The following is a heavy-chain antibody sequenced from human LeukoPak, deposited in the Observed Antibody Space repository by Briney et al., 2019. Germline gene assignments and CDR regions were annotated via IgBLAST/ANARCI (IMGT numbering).Heavy chain of an antibody. CDR1: GASISSSY. V-gene: IGHV4-59*08. Sequence: SETLSLTCAVSGASISSSYWGWIRQSPGKGLEWIGYIQGSGSTDYNPSLKSRAIISLDRSKNDFSLKMSSVTAADTAVYYCARQNLYNWFDSRGQGALVTVSS. CDR2: IQGSGST. D-gene: IGHD2-8*01. CDR3: ARQNLYNWFDS. J-gene: IGHJ5*01.